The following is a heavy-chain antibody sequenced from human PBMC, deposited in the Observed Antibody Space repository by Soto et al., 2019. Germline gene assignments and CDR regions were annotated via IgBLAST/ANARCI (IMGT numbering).Heavy chain of an antibody. V-gene: IGHV4-61*08. J-gene: IGHJ4*02. D-gene: IGHD3-3*01. Sequence: SETLSLTCTVSGGSVSSGAYYWSWIRQPPEKGLEWIGYIYYSGSTNYNPSLKSRVTISVDTSKNQFSLNLDSVTAADTAVYFCARDFAYFDSWGQGTLVTVSS. CDR2: IYYSGST. CDR3: ARDFAYFDS. CDR1: GGSVSSGAYY.